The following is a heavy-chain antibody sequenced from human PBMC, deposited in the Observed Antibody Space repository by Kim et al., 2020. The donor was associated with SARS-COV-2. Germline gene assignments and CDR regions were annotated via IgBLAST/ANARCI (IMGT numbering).Heavy chain of an antibody. CDR2: IWYDGSNK. D-gene: IGHD3-10*01. CDR1: GFTFSSYA. J-gene: IGHJ4*02. V-gene: IGHV3-33*06. CDR3: AKDTTMVRGVISYFDY. Sequence: GGSLRLSCAASGFTFSSYAMHWVRQAPGKGLEWVAVIWYDGSNKYYADSVKGRFTISRDNSKNTLYLQMNSLRAEDTAVYYCAKDTTMVRGVISYFDYWGQGTLVTVSS.